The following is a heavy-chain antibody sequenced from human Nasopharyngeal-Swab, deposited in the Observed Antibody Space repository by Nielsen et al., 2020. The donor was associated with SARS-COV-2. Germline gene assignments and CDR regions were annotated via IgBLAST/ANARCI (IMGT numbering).Heavy chain of an antibody. Sequence: ASVKVSCKAPGYTFNNYYIHWVRQAPGQGLEWVGMINPGSGGTTYAQKFQGRVTMTRDTSTSTVFMDLSSLRSEDTAVYYCARRGRCSGSSCDMDVWGQGTTVTVSS. CDR2: INPGSGGT. CDR1: GYTFNNYY. J-gene: IGHJ6*02. D-gene: IGHD2-2*01. V-gene: IGHV1-46*02. CDR3: ARRGRCSGSSCDMDV.